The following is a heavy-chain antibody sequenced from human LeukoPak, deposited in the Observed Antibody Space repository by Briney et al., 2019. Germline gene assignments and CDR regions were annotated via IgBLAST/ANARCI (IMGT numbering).Heavy chain of an antibody. CDR1: GYSISSGYY. CDR2: IYHSGST. J-gene: IGHJ4*02. CDR3: ARHSGSGSYHSPFGN. D-gene: IGHD3-10*01. V-gene: IGHV4-38-2*02. Sequence: SETLSLTCTVSGYSISSGYYWGWIRQPPGKGLEWIGSIYHSGSTYYNPSLKSRVTISVDTSKNQFFLELTSVTAADTAVYYCARHSGSGSYHSPFGNWGQGTLVAVSS.